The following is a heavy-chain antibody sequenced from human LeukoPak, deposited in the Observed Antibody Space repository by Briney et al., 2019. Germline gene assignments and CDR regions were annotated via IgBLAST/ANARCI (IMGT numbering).Heavy chain of an antibody. CDR3: ASEGIRDYYYYSMDV. CDR1: GYSISSGYY. D-gene: IGHD1-14*01. CDR2: IYTSGST. V-gene: IGHV4-38-2*02. Sequence: PSETLSLTCTVSGYSISSGYYWAWIRQPPGKGLEWIGRIYTSGSTNYNPSLKSRVTISVDTSKNQFSLKLSSVTAEDTAVYYCASEGIRDYYYYSMDVWGKGTTVTISS. J-gene: IGHJ6*03.